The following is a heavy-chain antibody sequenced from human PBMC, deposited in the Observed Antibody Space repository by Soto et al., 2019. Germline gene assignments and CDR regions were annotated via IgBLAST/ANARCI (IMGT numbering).Heavy chain of an antibody. D-gene: IGHD3-22*01. CDR1: GFTFSSYW. J-gene: IGHJ5*02. V-gene: IGHV3-7*01. CDR3: ARDAGYYYDSSGYYYEGFDP. Sequence: PGGSLRLSCAASGFTFSSYWMSWVRQAPGKGLEWVANIKQDGSEKYYVDSVKGRFTISRDNAKNSLYLQMNSLRAEDTAVYYCARDAGYYYDSSGYYYEGFDPWGQGTLVTVSS. CDR2: IKQDGSEK.